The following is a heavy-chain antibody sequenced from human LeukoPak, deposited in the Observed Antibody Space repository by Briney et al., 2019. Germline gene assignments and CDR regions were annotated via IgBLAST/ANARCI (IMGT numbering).Heavy chain of an antibody. CDR2: ISSNGGST. Sequence: GGSLRLSCAAPGFTFSNAWMSWVRQAPGKGLAAISSNGGSTYYANSVKGRFTISRDNSKNTLYLQMGSLRAEDMAVYYCARDRDRYYYGSGSYNYFDYWGQGTLVTVSS. D-gene: IGHD3-10*01. J-gene: IGHJ4*02. CDR1: GFTFSNAW. V-gene: IGHV3-64*01. CDR3: ARDRDRYYYGSGSYNYFDY.